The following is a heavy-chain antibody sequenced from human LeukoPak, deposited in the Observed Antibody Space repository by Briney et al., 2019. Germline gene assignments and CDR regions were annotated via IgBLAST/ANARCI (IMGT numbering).Heavy chain of an antibody. Sequence: SETLSLTCTVSGVSISSGYYWGWIRQPPGKGLEWIGSIDHTGITYYNPSLKSRVTISADTSKNQFSLKLGSVTAADTAVYLCARLGVAGYYQYMDVWGQGTTVTISS. J-gene: IGHJ6*03. D-gene: IGHD6-19*01. CDR1: GVSISSGYY. CDR3: ARLGVAGYYQYMDV. V-gene: IGHV4-38-2*02. CDR2: IDHTGIT.